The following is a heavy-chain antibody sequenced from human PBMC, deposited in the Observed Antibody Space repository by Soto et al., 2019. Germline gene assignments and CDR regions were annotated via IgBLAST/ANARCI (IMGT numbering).Heavy chain of an antibody. J-gene: IGHJ3*02. V-gene: IGHV3-23*01. D-gene: IGHD6-13*01. CDR2: ISGSGGST. CDR1: GFTFSSYA. Sequence: GGSLRLSCAASGFTFSSYAMSWVRQAPGKGLEWVSAISGSGGSTYYADSVKGRFTISRDNSKNTLYLQMNSLRAEDTAVYYCAKDWQQQLVPYRYDAFDIWGQGTMVTVSS. CDR3: AKDWQQQLVPYRYDAFDI.